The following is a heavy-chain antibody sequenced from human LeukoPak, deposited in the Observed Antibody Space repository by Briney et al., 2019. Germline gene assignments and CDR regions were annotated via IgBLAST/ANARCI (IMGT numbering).Heavy chain of an antibody. CDR2: ISTHKGNT. Sequence: ASVKVSCKASGYTFTSHGITWVRQAPGQGLEWMGWISTHKGNTNYAQKFQGRVTMTTDTSTSTAYMELRSLRSDDTAVYHCAREGNGYRNFDYWGQGTLVTVSS. CDR1: GYTFTSHG. CDR3: AREGNGYRNFDY. V-gene: IGHV1-18*01. J-gene: IGHJ4*02. D-gene: IGHD6-13*01.